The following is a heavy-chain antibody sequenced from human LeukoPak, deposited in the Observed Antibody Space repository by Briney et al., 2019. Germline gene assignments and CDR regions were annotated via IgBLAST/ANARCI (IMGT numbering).Heavy chain of an antibody. CDR1: GFTFSSYG. CDR3: AKDLFGGATAFGY. J-gene: IGHJ4*02. D-gene: IGHD3-10*01. V-gene: IGHV3-30*18. Sequence: GGSLRLSCAASGFTFSSYGMHWVRQAPGKGLEWVAVISYDGSNKYYADSVKGRFTISRDNSKNTLYLQMNSLRAEDTAVYYCAKDLFGGATAFGYWGQGTLVTVSS. CDR2: ISYDGSNK.